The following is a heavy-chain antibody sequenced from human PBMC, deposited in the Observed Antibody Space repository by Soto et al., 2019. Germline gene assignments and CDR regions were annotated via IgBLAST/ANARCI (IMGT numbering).Heavy chain of an antibody. CDR3: AREVAYFHRGAFVP. CDR1: TLTFSSHA. Sequence: GGSLRLSCEASTLTFSSHAMSWVRQAPGKGLEWVSTVNNNGDKTYYADSVKGRFTISRDNSKSTLNLQMNSLRVEDTAIYYCAREVAYFHRGAFVPWGQGTLVTVSS. D-gene: IGHD2-21*01. CDR2: VNNNGDKT. J-gene: IGHJ5*02. V-gene: IGHV3-23*01.